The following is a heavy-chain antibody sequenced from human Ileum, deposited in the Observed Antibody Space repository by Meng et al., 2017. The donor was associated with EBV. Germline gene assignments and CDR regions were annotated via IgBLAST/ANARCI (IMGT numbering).Heavy chain of an antibody. J-gene: IGHJ4*02. V-gene: IGHV4-4*02. D-gene: IGHD6-13*01. CDR2: SYHSGNT. CDR3: AREVAAAGVFDY. Sequence: QPEDAGRGLVKPSGTLSLACVASGGSISRSSWWSWVRQPPVNGLEWIGESYHSGNTNYNPSLKSRVTISVEKSKNQFCLKLSSVTAADTAVYYCAREVAAAGVFDYWGQGTLVTVSS. CDR1: GGSISRSSW.